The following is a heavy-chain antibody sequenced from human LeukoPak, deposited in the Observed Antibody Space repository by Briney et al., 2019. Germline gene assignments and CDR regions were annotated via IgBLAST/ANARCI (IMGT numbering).Heavy chain of an antibody. D-gene: IGHD3-9*01. CDR2: IYYSGST. CDR3: ARAYYDILTGYLFDY. Sequence: PSETLSLTCTVSGGSISSYYWSWLRQPPGKGLEWIGYIYYSGSTNYNPSLKSRVTISVDTSKNQFSLKLSSVTAADTAVYYCARAYYDILTGYLFDYWGQGTLVTVSS. J-gene: IGHJ4*02. V-gene: IGHV4-59*01. CDR1: GGSISSYY.